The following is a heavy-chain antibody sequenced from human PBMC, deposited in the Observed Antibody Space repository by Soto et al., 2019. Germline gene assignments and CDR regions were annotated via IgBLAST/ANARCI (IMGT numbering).Heavy chain of an antibody. CDR2: ISSSSSNL. J-gene: IGHJ4*02. Sequence: EVHLVESGGGLVKPGESLRVSCATSGFSFSTYSMIWVRQAPGKGLEWVSSISSSSSNLLYADSVKGRFTISRDNAKNSLYLHMNSLRVEDTAVYYCARGATATPTDYWGQGTLVTVSS. CDR1: GFSFSTYS. V-gene: IGHV3-21*01. CDR3: ARGATATPTDY. D-gene: IGHD6-25*01.